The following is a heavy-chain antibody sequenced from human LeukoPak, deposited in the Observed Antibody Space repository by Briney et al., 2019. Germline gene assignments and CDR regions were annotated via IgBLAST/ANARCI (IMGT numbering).Heavy chain of an antibody. D-gene: IGHD2-15*01. CDR2: IRSRAYGGTT. CDR3: TRLVGYCSGGSCYEKVVFHY. Sequence: GRSLSLSCTASGFTFGDYAISWVRQAPGKGLEWVGFIRSRAYGGTTEHAASVKGRFTISRDDSKSIAYLQMNSLGTEDTAVYYCTRLVGYCSGGSCYEKVVFHYWGQGTLVTVSS. V-gene: IGHV3-49*04. J-gene: IGHJ4*02. CDR1: GFTFGDYA.